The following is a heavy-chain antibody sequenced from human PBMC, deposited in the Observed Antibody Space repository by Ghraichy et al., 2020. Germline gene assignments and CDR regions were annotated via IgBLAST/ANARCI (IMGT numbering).Heavy chain of an antibody. CDR1: GFTFSSYE. J-gene: IGHJ4*02. CDR3: ARVRGISSSWYPFDY. V-gene: IGHV3-48*03. CDR2: ISSSGSTI. Sequence: GESLNISCAASGFTFSSYEMNWVRQAPGKGLEWVSYISSSGSTIYYADSVKGRFTISRDNAKNSLYLQMNSLRAEDTAVYYCARVRGISSSWYPFDYWGQGTLVTVSS. D-gene: IGHD6-13*01.